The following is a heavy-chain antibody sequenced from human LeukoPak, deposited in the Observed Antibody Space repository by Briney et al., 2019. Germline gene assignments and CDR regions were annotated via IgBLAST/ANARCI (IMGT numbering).Heavy chain of an antibody. CDR1: GVSISSGSYY. Sequence: SQTLSLTCTVSGVSISSGSYYWSWIRQPAGKGLEWIGRIYTSGSTNYNPSLKSRVTISVDTSKNQFSLKLSSVTAADTAVYYCARDDSSSSMFDYWGQGTLVTVSS. J-gene: IGHJ4*02. V-gene: IGHV4-61*02. CDR3: ARDDSSSSMFDY. D-gene: IGHD6-6*01. CDR2: IYTSGST.